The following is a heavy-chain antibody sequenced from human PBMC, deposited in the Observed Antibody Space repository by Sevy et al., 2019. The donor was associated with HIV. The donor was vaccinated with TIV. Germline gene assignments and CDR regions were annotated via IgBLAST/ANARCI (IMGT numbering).Heavy chain of an antibody. CDR3: ARGVFMIVV. J-gene: IGHJ4*02. V-gene: IGHV4-34*01. CDR2: INHSGST. CDR1: GGSFSGYY. D-gene: IGHD3-22*01. Sequence: SETLSLTCAVYGGSFSGYYWSWICQPPGRGLEWIGEINHSGSTNYNPSLKSRVTISVDTSKNQFSLKLSSVTAADTAVYYCARGVFMIVVWGQGSLVTVSS.